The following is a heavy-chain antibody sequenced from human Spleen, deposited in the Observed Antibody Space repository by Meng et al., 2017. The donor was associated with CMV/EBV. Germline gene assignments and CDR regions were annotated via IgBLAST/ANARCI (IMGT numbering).Heavy chain of an antibody. Sequence: SGYSFTTYWIGWVRQMPGKGLEWMGIIYPGDSDTRYSPSFQGQVTISADKSISTAYLQWSSLKASDTAMYYCARSGIISTPMNWFDPWGQGTLVTVSS. CDR2: IYPGDSDT. D-gene: IGHD1-26*01. V-gene: IGHV5-51*01. J-gene: IGHJ5*02. CDR1: GYSFTTYW. CDR3: ARSGIISTPMNWFDP.